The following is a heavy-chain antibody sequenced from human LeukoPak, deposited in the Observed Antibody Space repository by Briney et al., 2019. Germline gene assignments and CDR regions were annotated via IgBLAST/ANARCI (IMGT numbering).Heavy chain of an antibody. CDR2: INANSGTT. V-gene: IGHV3-23*01. D-gene: IGHD6-19*01. J-gene: IGHJ5*01. CDR3: AKPISGGLAVTADWFHP. CDR1: GFAFSVYA. Sequence: SGGSLRLSCGASGFAFSVYAMSWLRQPPGKGLEWVSTINANSGTTSYAASVRGRFTISRDNSKNALYLQLTTLRADDTATYYCAKPISGGLAVTADWFHPWGQGTLVVVSS.